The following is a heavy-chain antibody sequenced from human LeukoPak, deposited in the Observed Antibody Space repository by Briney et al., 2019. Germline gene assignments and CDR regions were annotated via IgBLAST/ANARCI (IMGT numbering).Heavy chain of an antibody. CDR3: ARPTMVRGVSLAFDI. CDR2: IYHSGST. V-gene: IGHV4-4*02. D-gene: IGHD3-10*01. J-gene: IGHJ3*02. Sequence: TSQTLSLTCAVSGGSISSSNWWSWVRQPPGKGLEWIGEIYHSGSTNYNPSLKSRVTISVDKSKNQFSLKLSSVTAADTAVYYCARPTMVRGVSLAFDIWGQGTMVTVSS. CDR1: GGSISSSNW.